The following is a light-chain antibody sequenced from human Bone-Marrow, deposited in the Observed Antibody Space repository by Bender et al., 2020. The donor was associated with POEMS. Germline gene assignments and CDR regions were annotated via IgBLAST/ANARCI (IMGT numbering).Light chain of an antibody. CDR3: QVWDANTDRWV. V-gene: IGLV2-8*01. J-gene: IGLJ3*02. Sequence: QSALTQPPSASGSPGQSVTISCTGTSSDVGGYNYVSWYQQHPGKAPKLMIYEVSKRPSGIPERISGSNTGNTATLTISGVEDGDEAVYYCQVWDANTDRWVFGGGTTVTVL. CDR2: EVS. CDR1: SSDVGGYNY.